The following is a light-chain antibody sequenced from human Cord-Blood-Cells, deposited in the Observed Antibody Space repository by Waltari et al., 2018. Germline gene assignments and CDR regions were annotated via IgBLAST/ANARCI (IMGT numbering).Light chain of an antibody. V-gene: IGKV4-1*01. CDR1: PSVLYSSNNKNY. Sequence: DFVMTQSPDSLAVSLGERATINCKSSPSVLYSSNNKNYLAWYQQKPGQPPKLLIYWASTRESGVPDRFSGSGSGTDFTLTSSSLQAEYVAVYYCQQYYSTPYTFGQGTKLEIK. J-gene: IGKJ2*01. CDR3: QQYYSTPYT. CDR2: WAS.